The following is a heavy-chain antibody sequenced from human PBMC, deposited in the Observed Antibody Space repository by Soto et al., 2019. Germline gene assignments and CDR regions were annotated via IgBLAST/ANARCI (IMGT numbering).Heavy chain of an antibody. Sequence: QVQLQESGPGLVKPSQTLSLTCTVSGGSISSGGYYWSWIRQHPGKGLEWIGYIYYSGSTYYNPSLKSRVTISVDTSKNQFSLKLSSVTAADTAVYYCARDQESDYGYYYYGMDVWGQGTTVTVSS. CDR2: IYYSGST. CDR3: ARDQESDYGYYYYGMDV. CDR1: GGSISSGGYY. J-gene: IGHJ6*02. V-gene: IGHV4-31*03. D-gene: IGHD4-17*01.